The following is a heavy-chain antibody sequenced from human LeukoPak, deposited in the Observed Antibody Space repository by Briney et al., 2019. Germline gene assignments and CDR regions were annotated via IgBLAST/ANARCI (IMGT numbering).Heavy chain of an antibody. Sequence: GGSLRLSCAASGFTFSSYWMHWVRQAPGKGLVWVSRINSDGSSTSYADSVKGRFTISRDNAKNTLYLQMNSLRAEDTAVYYCARGEQLVHFDYWGQGTLVTVSS. J-gene: IGHJ4*02. CDR3: ARGEQLVHFDY. CDR1: GFTFSSYW. CDR2: INSDGSST. D-gene: IGHD6-13*01. V-gene: IGHV3-74*01.